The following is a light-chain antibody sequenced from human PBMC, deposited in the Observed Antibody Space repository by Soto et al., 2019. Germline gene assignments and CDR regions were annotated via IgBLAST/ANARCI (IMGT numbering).Light chain of an antibody. Sequence: DIQMTQSPSSLSASVGDRVTITCRASQGIANYLAWYQHKPGKVPNLLIYAASTLQSGVPSRFSGGGSGTDFTLTISSLQPEDVATYYCQSYNTARPTFGQGTRLGIK. CDR1: QGIANY. CDR3: QSYNTARPT. CDR2: AAS. V-gene: IGKV1-27*01. J-gene: IGKJ5*01.